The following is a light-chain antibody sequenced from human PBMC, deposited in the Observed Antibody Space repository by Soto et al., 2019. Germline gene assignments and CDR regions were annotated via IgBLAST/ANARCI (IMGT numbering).Light chain of an antibody. CDR1: TGPVTSGHW. CDR3: FLSYSGARPVV. J-gene: IGLJ2*01. V-gene: IGLV7-46*01. CDR2: DTS. Sequence: QSVVTQEPSLTVSPGGTVTLTCDSNTGPVTSGHWPYWLQQKPGQAPRTLIYDTSKKHSWTPARFSGSLLGGKAALTLSGAQPEDEADYYCFLSYSGARPVVFGGGTKVTVL.